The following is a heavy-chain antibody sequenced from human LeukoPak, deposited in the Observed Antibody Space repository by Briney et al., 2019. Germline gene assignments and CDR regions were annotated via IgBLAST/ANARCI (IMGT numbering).Heavy chain of an antibody. D-gene: IGHD6-19*01. Sequence: GGSLRLSCSASGFTFSNYWMSWVRLAPGKGLEWVANINQDGSVRYFVDSVKGRFTISRDNAKNSLYLQMNSLRAEDTALYYCARIGYSSSAFDIWGQGTMVTVSS. V-gene: IGHV3-7*01. CDR3: ARIGYSSSAFDI. J-gene: IGHJ3*02. CDR2: INQDGSVR. CDR1: GFTFSNYW.